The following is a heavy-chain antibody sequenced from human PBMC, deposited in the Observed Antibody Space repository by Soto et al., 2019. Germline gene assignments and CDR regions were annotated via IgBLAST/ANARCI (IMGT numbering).Heavy chain of an antibody. CDR3: TRHAVQYCGGDCYLLPYFDL. CDR2: IRSKANNYAT. J-gene: IGHJ2*01. D-gene: IGHD2-21*02. CDR1: GFTFSGSA. V-gene: IGHV3-73*02. Sequence: EVQLVESGGGLVQPGGSLKLSCAASGFTFSGSAVHWVRQASGKGLEWVGRIRSKANNYATVYAASVKGRFTISRDDSKNTAYLAMNSLKTGDTAVYYCTRHAVQYCGGDCYLLPYFDLWGRGTLVTVSS.